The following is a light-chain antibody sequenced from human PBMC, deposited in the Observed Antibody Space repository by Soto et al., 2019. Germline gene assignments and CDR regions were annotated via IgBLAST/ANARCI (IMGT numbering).Light chain of an antibody. Sequence: DIQMTQSPSTLAASVGDRVTITCRASQTINTWLAWYQQKPGKAPKFLIYDASSLASGVPSRFSGGGSGTEFTLTISSLQPEDSAVYYCQQRSNWPPEYTFGQGTKLEI. V-gene: IGKV1-5*01. CDR2: DAS. CDR3: QQRSNWPPEYT. CDR1: QTINTW. J-gene: IGKJ2*01.